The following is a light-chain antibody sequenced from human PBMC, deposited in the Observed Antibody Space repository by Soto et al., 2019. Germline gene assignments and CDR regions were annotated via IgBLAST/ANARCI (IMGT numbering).Light chain of an antibody. CDR3: QQYGSSPPIT. V-gene: IGKV3-20*01. J-gene: IGKJ5*01. Sequence: EIVLRQSPGTLSLSPGEGATLSCRASQSVSSSYLAWYQQKPGQAPRLLIYGASSRATGIPDRFSGSGSGTDFTLTISRLEPEDFAVYYCQQYGSSPPITFGQGTRLEIK. CDR1: QSVSSSY. CDR2: GAS.